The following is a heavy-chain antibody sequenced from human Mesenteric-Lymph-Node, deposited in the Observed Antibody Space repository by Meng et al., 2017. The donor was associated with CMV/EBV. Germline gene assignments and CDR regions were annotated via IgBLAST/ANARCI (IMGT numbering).Heavy chain of an antibody. V-gene: IGHV4-39*01. Sequence: VSGGSISSTSYYWGWVRQPPGKGLEWIGSIFYTGSTYYTPSLKSRVTISVDTSRNQFSLRLSSVTAADTAVYYCAQVVVAATQLPFHWGQGTLVTVSS. D-gene: IGHD2-15*01. CDR2: IFYTGST. J-gene: IGHJ4*02. CDR1: GGSISSTSYY. CDR3: AQVVVAATQLPFH.